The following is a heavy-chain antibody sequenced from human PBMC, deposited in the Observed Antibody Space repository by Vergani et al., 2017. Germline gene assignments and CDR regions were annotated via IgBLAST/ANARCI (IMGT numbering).Heavy chain of an antibody. Sequence: QVQLQESGPGLVKPSETLSLTCTVSGGSISSYYWDWIRQPPGKGLEWIGSIYRTGRTHFNPSLKSRVTISGDTSNNHFSLRLNSLTAADTAVYYCARRSGIVYDMFSGTQYFFDFWGEGTLVTVSS. CDR3: ARRSGIVYDMFSGTQYFFDF. D-gene: IGHD3-9*01. V-gene: IGHV4-59*12. CDR2: IYRTGRT. CDR1: GGSISSYY. J-gene: IGHJ4*02.